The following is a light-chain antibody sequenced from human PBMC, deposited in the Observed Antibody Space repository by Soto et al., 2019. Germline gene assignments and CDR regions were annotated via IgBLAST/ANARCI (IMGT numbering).Light chain of an antibody. CDR2: DVT. Sequence: QSVLTQPRSVSGSPGQSVTISCSGTSSDVGGYNYVSWYQQRPGKVPKLMIYDVTKWPSGVSDRFSGSKSGNTASLTISGLLAEDEADYYCCSYAGRYTYVFGTGTKVTVL. CDR1: SSDVGGYNY. CDR3: CSYAGRYTYV. J-gene: IGLJ1*01. V-gene: IGLV2-11*01.